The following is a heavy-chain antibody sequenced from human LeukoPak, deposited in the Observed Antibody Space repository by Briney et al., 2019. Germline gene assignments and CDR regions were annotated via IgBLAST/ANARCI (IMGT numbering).Heavy chain of an antibody. CDR2: ISAYNGNT. CDR1: GGTFSSYG. D-gene: IGHD6-13*01. J-gene: IGHJ6*03. CDR3: ARGRSSWYGGYYMDV. Sequence: ASVKVSCKASGGTFSSYGISWVRQAPGQGLEWMGWISAYNGNTNYAQKLQGRVTMTTDTSTSTAYMELRSLRSDDTAVYYCARGRSSWYGGYYMDVWGKGTTVTISS. V-gene: IGHV1-18*01.